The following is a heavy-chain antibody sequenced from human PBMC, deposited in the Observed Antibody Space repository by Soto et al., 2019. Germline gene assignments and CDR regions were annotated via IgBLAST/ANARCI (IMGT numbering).Heavy chain of an antibody. V-gene: IGHV5-51*01. CDR2: IYPGDSDT. D-gene: IGHD3-3*01. Sequence: PGESLKISCKGSGYSFTSYWIGWVRQMPGKGLEWMGIIYPGDSDTRYSPSFQGQVTISADKSISTAYLQWGSLKAPDTAMYYCARRRGDETYDFWSGYYDYGMDVWGQGTTVTVSS. CDR3: ARRRGDETYDFWSGYYDYGMDV. J-gene: IGHJ6*02. CDR1: GYSFTSYW.